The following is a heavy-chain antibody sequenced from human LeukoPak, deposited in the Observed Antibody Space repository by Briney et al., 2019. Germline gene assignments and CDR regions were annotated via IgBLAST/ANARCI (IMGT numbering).Heavy chain of an antibody. CDR1: GGSFCGYY. CDR2: INHSGST. Sequence: PSETLSLTSAVYGGSFCGYYWSWIRQPPGKGLEWIGEINHSGSTNYNPSLKSRATISVATSKNKSSFNLNSAAAAARPVYFCGKVRAVLRYLDLLLLYWGQGTPVTVSS. CDR3: GKVRAVLRYLDLLLLY. J-gene: IGHJ4*02. V-gene: IGHV4-34*01. D-gene: IGHD3-9*01.